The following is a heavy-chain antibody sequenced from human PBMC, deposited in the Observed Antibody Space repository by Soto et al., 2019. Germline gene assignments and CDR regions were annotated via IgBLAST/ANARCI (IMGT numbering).Heavy chain of an antibody. J-gene: IGHJ4*02. D-gene: IGHD3-22*01. CDR2: IDSSGSII. V-gene: IGHV3-11*01. Sequence: QVQLVESGGGLVKPGGSLRLSCAASGFTFSDYYMSWIRRAPGKGLEWVSFIDSSGSIIYYADSVKGRFTISRDNAKNSLYLQMNSMRAEDTALYYCARYLGYYASSGYFDYWGQGTLVTGSS. CDR3: ARYLGYYASSGYFDY. CDR1: GFTFSDYY.